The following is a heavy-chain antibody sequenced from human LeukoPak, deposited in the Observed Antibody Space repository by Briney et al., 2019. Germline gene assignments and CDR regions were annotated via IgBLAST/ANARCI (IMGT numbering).Heavy chain of an antibody. V-gene: IGHV1-46*01. CDR1: GYTFTSYY. J-gene: IGHJ6*02. CDR3: ARDRPMVRGVVGMDV. D-gene: IGHD3-10*01. Sequence: ASVKVSCKASGYTFTSYYMHWVRQAPGQGLEWMGIINPSGGSTSYAQKFQGRVTMTRDMSTSTVYMELSSLRSEDTAVYYCARDRPMVRGVVGMDVWGQGTTVTVSS. CDR2: INPSGGST.